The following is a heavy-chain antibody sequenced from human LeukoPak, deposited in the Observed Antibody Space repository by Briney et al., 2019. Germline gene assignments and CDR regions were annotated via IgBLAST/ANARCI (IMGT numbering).Heavy chain of an antibody. V-gene: IGHV3-30-3*01. D-gene: IGHD3-10*01. CDR2: ISYDGSNK. J-gene: IGHJ4*02. CDR3: ARGFHFDY. Sequence: GGSLRLSCAASGFTFSSYAVHWVRQAPGKGLEWVAVISYDGSNKYYADSVRGRFTISRDNSKNTLYLQMNSLRAEDTAVYYCARGFHFDYWGQGALVTVSS. CDR1: GFTFSSYA.